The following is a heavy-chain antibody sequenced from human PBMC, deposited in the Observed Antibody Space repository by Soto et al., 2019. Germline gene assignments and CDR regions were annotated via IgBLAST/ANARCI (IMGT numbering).Heavy chain of an antibody. CDR1: GGSISSGGYS. CDR2: VWQSGST. Sequence: QLQLQESGSGLVKPSQTLSLTCAVSGGSISSGGYSWSWIRQPPGKGLEWIGSVWQSGSTTYSPSRQSRVTISVDTSRNHFSLNLTSVTAADTAVYYCARGEGPWGQGTLVTVSS. V-gene: IGHV4-30-2*05. CDR3: ARGEGP. J-gene: IGHJ4*02.